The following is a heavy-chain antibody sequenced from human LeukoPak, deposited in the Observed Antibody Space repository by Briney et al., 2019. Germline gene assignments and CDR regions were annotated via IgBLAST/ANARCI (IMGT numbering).Heavy chain of an antibody. CDR2: IYYSGST. CDR3: ARLTINCSGGSCYSDFDY. Sequence: PSETLSLTCTVSGGSIGSYYWSWIRQPPGEGLEWIGYIYYSGSTNYNPSLKSRVTISVDTSKNQFSLKLSSVTAADTAVYYCARLTINCSGGSCYSDFDYWGQGTLVTVSS. V-gene: IGHV4-59*08. D-gene: IGHD2-15*01. CDR1: GGSIGSYY. J-gene: IGHJ4*02.